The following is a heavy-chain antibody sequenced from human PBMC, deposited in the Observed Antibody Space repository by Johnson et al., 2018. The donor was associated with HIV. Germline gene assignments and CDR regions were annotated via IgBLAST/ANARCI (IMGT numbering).Heavy chain of an antibody. CDR1: GFTVSSNY. V-gene: IGHV3-66*03. Sequence: VQLVESGGGLIQPGGSLRLSCAASGFTVSSNYMSWVRQAPGKGLEWVSVIYSGGSTYYADSVEGRFTISRDTSKNTVYLQMNSLTSDDTAIYYCARRGLGGIETALDIWGQGTMVTVSS. J-gene: IGHJ3*02. CDR2: IYSGGST. CDR3: ARRGLGGIETALDI. D-gene: IGHD3-16*01.